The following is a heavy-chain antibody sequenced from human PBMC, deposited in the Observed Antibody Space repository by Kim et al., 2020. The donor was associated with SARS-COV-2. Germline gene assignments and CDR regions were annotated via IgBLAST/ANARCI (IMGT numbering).Heavy chain of an antibody. CDR1: GFTFPTYA. CDR3: AKVLGPNYFDY. J-gene: IGHJ4*02. CDR2: LGTTNSAT. Sequence: GGSLRLSCAASGFTFPTYAMGWVRQAPGEGLEWVSTLGTTNSATFYADSVRGRFSISRDNSQNTLYLQMNSLRAEDTAVYYCAKVLGPNYFDYWGQGTLVTVSS. V-gene: IGHV3-23*01.